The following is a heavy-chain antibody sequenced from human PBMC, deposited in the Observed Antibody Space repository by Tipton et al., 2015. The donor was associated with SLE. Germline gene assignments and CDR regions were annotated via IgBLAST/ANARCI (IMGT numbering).Heavy chain of an antibody. CDR1: GFTFTNYA. CDR3: ARDRSISSWDAFDI. Sequence: SLRLSCAASGFTFTNYAMSWVRQASGKGLEWVSGIKSGSGGNTYYADSVKGRFTISRDNAKNSLYLQMNSLRAEDTAVYYCARDRSISSWDAFDIWGQGTMVTVSS. J-gene: IGHJ3*02. V-gene: IGHV3-23*01. CDR2: IKSGSGGNT. D-gene: IGHD2-2*01.